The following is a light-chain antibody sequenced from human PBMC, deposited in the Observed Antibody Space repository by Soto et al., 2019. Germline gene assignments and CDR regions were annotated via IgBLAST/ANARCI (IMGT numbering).Light chain of an antibody. Sequence: EILFTQSPSTLSLSPGEGVTLSCRASQSVTVNSLAWYQQKPGQAPRLLIYAASTRAAAVPDGFTGSGSGTDFALTISRLEPEDFAVYYCQQYVASPYTFGQGTKVDIK. CDR2: AAS. V-gene: IGKV3-20*01. CDR3: QQYVASPYT. CDR1: QSVTVNS. J-gene: IGKJ2*01.